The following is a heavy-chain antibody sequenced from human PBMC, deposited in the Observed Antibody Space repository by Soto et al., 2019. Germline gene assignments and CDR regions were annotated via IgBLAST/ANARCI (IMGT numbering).Heavy chain of an antibody. D-gene: IGHD3-9*01. CDR2: IYYSGST. CDR3: ARRVDWAPWWFDP. J-gene: IGHJ5*02. V-gene: IGHV4-59*08. Sequence: SETLSLTCTVSGGSISSYYWSWIRQPPGKGLEWIGYIYYSGSTNYNPSLKSRVTISVDTSKNQFSLKLSSVTAADTAVYYCARRVDWAPWWFDPWGQGTLVTVSS. CDR1: GGSISSYY.